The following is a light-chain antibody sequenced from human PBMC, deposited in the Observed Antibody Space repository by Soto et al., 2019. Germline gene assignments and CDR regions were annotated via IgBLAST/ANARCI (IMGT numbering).Light chain of an antibody. CDR1: QSISNY. Sequence: DIQMTQSPSSLSASVGDRVTITCRASQSISNYLNWYQQKPGKAPKLLIYAASSLQSGVPSRFSGSGSGTDFTLTISSLQPEDFATYYCQQSYSTPPTFGLGTRMEIK. CDR3: QQSYSTPPT. CDR2: AAS. J-gene: IGKJ1*01. V-gene: IGKV1-39*01.